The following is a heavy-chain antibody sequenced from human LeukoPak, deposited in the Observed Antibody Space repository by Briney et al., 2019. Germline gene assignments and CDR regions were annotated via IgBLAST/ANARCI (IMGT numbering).Heavy chain of an antibody. CDR2: INPSGGST. J-gene: IGHJ4*02. Sequence: GASVKVSCKASGYTFSNYYMHWVRQAPGQGLEWMGIINPSGGSTSYAQKFQGRVTMTRDTSTSTVYMELSSLRSEDTAVYYCARSQEQWLVPVFFDYWGQGTLVTVSS. V-gene: IGHV1-46*01. D-gene: IGHD6-19*01. CDR1: GYTFSNYY. CDR3: ARSQEQWLVPVFFDY.